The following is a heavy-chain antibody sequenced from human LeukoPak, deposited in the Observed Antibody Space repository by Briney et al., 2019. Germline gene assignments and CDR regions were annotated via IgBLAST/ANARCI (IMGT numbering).Heavy chain of an antibody. V-gene: IGHV1-2*02. J-gene: IGHJ1*01. CDR1: GYTFTGYY. Sequence: ASVKVSCKASGYTFTGYYMHWVRQAPGQGLEWMGWINPNSGGTNYAQKFQGRVTMTRDTSISTPYMELSRLRSDDTAVYFCARDSEGYCRSTSCYTEYFHHWGQGTLVTVS. CDR3: ARDSEGYCRSTSCYTEYFHH. CDR2: INPNSGGT. D-gene: IGHD2-2*02.